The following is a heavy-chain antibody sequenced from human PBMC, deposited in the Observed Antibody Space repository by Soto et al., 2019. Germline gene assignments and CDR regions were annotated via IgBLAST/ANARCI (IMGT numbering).Heavy chain of an antibody. D-gene: IGHD2-2*01. CDR2: IDPSDSQT. J-gene: IGHJ5*02. CDR3: ATASIHCSSTSCYDNWFDP. CDR1: GYSFAGYW. Sequence: GESLKISCKGSGYSFAGYWITWVRQKPGKGLEWMGRIDPSDSQTYYSPSFRGHVTISATKSITTVFLQWSSLKASDTAMYYCATASIHCSSTSCYDNWFDPWGQGTLVTVSS. V-gene: IGHV5-10-1*01.